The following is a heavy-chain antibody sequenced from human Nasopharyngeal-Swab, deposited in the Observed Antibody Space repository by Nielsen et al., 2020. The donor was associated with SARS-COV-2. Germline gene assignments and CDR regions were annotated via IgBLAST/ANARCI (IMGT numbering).Heavy chain of an antibody. Sequence: GESLKISCAASGFTFSSYEMNWVRQAPGKGLEWVSAISGSGGSTYYADSVKGRFTISRDNSKNTLYLQMNSLRAEDTAVYYCAKDSITIFGVVTPPGYYGMDVWGQGTTVTVSS. V-gene: IGHV3-23*01. J-gene: IGHJ6*02. CDR1: GFTFSSYE. D-gene: IGHD3-3*01. CDR2: ISGSGGST. CDR3: AKDSITIFGVVTPPGYYGMDV.